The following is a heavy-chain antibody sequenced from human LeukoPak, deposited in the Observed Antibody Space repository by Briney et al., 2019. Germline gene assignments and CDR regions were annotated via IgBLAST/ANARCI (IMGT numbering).Heavy chain of an antibody. Sequence: ASVKVSCKASGYTFTSYDINWVRQATGQGLEWMGWMNPNSGNTGYAQKFQGRVTMTRDTSISTAYMVLSRLRSDDTAVYYCARAQYYYDSSGYYTPTYFDYWGQGTLVTVSS. CDR3: ARAQYYYDSSGYYTPTYFDY. CDR1: GYTFTSYD. J-gene: IGHJ4*02. CDR2: MNPNSGNT. D-gene: IGHD3-22*01. V-gene: IGHV1-8*01.